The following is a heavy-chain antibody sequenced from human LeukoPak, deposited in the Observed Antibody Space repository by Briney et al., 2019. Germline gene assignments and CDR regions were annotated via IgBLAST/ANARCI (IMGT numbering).Heavy chain of an antibody. CDR3: AKVEGYDYVWGSYRPNYCDY. J-gene: IGHJ4*02. D-gene: IGHD3-16*02. V-gene: IGHV3-30*02. CDR1: GFTFSSYG. CDR2: IRYDGSNK. Sequence: GGSLRLSCAASGFTFSSYGMHWVRQAPGKWLEWVAFIRYDGSNKYYADSVKGRFTISRDNSKNTLYLQMNSLRAEDTAVYYCAKVEGYDYVWGSYRPNYCDYWGQGTLVTVSS.